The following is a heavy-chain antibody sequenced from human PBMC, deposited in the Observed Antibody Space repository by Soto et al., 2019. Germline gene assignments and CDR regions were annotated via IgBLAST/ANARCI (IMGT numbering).Heavy chain of an antibody. CDR3: ASSIN. Sequence: PSETLSLTCFVSGDSINSTYWWSWVRQAPGKGLEWIGEIFHTGGKSYRPSRRGRSTLSVDTSKNQFSLKLTSVTAADTAVYYCASSINWGQGTQVTVSS. V-gene: IGHV4-4*02. CDR1: GDSINSTYW. CDR2: IFHTGGK. J-gene: IGHJ4*02.